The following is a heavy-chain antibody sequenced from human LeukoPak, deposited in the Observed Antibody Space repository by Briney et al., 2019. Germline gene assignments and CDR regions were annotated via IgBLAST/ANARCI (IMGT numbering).Heavy chain of an antibody. CDR3: ARGPLPLYSSSWYWFDP. J-gene: IGHJ5*02. CDR2: IYYSGST. D-gene: IGHD6-13*01. CDR1: GGSISSSSYY. Sequence: PSESLSLTCTVSGGSISSSSYYWGWIRQPPGKGLEWIGSIYYSGSTYYNLSLKSRVTISVDTSKNQFSLKLSSVTAADTAVYYCARGPLPLYSSSWYWFDPWGQGTLVTVSS. V-gene: IGHV4-39*07.